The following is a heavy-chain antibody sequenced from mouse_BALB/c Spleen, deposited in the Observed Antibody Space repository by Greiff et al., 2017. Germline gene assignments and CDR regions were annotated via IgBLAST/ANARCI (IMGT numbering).Heavy chain of an antibody. Sequence: EVQVEESGGGLVQPGGSMKLSCVASGFTFSNYWMNWVRQSPEKGLEWVAEIRLKSNNYATHYAESVKGRFTISRDDSKSSVYLQMNNLRAEDTGIYYCTRRLLDYWGQGTTLTVSS. CDR3: TRRLLDY. J-gene: IGHJ2*01. V-gene: IGHV6-6*02. CDR1: GFTFSNYW. D-gene: IGHD2-13*01. CDR2: IRLKSNNYAT.